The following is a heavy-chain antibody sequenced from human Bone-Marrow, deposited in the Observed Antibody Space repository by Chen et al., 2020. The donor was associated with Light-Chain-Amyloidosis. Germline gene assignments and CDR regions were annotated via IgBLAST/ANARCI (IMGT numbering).Heavy chain of an antibody. J-gene: IGHJ3*02. Sequence: GFAFRSYARGGVRQAPGKGLGWVSTISGSGGSRYYGDSVKGRLTISRDNSKNALFLQMNSLRAEDTAVYYCAKDISYDDILPGYPADAFDIWGQGTMVTVSS. CDR1: GFAFRSYA. CDR3: AKDISYDDILPGYPADAFDI. CDR2: ISGSGGSR. D-gene: IGHD3-9*01. V-gene: IGHV3-23*01.